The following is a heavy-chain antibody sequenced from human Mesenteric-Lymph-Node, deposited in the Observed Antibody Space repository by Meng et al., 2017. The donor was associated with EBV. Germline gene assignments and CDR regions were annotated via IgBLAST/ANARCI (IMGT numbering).Heavy chain of an antibody. CDR3: ARSVDFWSGYGRPTKPNYFDH. CDR2: ISPYSGNT. Sequence: QVQLLQLGHEVKGPGASVKVSCKTSGYSFSNYGINWVRQAPGQGLEWMGWISPYSGNTNYAQRLQGRVTLTIDPSTSTAYMELRSLRSDDTAVYWCARSVDFWSGYGRPTKPNYFDHWGQGTLVTVSS. CDR1: GYSFSNYG. J-gene: IGHJ4*02. D-gene: IGHD3-3*01. V-gene: IGHV1-18*01.